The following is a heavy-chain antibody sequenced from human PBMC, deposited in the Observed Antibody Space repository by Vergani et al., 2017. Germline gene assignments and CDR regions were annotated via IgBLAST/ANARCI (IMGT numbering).Heavy chain of an antibody. V-gene: IGHV4-34*01. J-gene: IGHJ6*03. CDR2: INHSGST. D-gene: IGHD4-11*01. CDR1: GGSFSGYY. CDR3: ARVGGIRPNYSNFHFIYYYYYRDV. Sequence: QVQLQQWGAGLLKPSETLSLTCAVYGGSFSGYYWSWIRQPPGKGLEWIGEINHSGSTTYNPSLKSRVTISVDTSKNQFSLRLRSVTAAGTAVYYCARVGGIRPNYSNFHFIYYYYYRDVWGKGTTVTVSS.